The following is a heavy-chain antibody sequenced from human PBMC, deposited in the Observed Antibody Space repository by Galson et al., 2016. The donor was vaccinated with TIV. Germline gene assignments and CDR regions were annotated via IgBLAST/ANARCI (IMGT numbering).Heavy chain of an antibody. D-gene: IGHD6-19*01. CDR1: GFTFDNYA. CDR2: VTSSGEST. J-gene: IGHJ5*01. CDR3: AKGIAVVLGWFDS. V-gene: IGHV3-23*01. Sequence: SLRLSCAASGFTFDNYAMHWVRQGPGGGLEWVSSVTSSGESTDYSDSVKGRFTISRGNSKKTVYLQMHSLKSEDTAMYFCAKGIAVVLGWFDSWGQGKLVTVSS.